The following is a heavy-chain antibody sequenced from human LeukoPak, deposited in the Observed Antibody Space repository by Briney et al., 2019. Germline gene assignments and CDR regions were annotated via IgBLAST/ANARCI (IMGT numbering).Heavy chain of an antibody. V-gene: IGHV3-11*01. CDR1: GFTFSDYY. D-gene: IGHD2-15*01. CDR2: ISSSGSTI. Sequence: GGSLRLSCAASGFTFSDYYMSWIRQAPGKGLEWVSYISSSGSTIYYADSVKGRFTISRDNAKNSLYLQMNSLRAEDTAVYYCARPLGYCSGGSCYQNWFDPWGQGTLVTVSS. CDR3: ARPLGYCSGGSCYQNWFDP. J-gene: IGHJ5*02.